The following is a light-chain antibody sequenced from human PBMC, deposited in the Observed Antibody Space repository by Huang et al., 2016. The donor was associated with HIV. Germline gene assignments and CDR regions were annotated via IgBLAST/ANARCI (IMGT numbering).Light chain of an antibody. V-gene: IGKV3-11*01. J-gene: IGKJ2*01. Sequence: EIVLTQSPATLSLSPGERATLSCRASQSVGGYLAWYQQKPGQAPRLRIYDTSTRSTGIPARLSGSGSETDFTLTISSLEPEDFAVYYCQQPGSFGQGTKVDIK. CDR2: DTS. CDR3: QQPGS. CDR1: QSVGGY.